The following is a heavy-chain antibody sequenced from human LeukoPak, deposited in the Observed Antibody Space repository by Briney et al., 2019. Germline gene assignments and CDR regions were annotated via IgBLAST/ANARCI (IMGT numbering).Heavy chain of an antibody. CDR1: GFTFSSYW. J-gene: IGHJ4*02. V-gene: IGHV3-7*01. CDR2: IKEDESAK. Sequence: GGSLRLSCAASGFTFSSYWMAWVRQAPGKGLEWVANIKEDESAKHQADSVKGRFTISRDNAQNSVYLQMSSLRGEDTAVYYCARDVGGPLDYWGQGTLVTVSS. CDR3: ARDVGGPLDY.